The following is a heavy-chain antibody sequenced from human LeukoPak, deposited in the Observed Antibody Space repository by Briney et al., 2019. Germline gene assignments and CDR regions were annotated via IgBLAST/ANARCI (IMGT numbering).Heavy chain of an antibody. CDR1: GYSFTSYW. CDR3: ARQKHSSSCYQSDY. CDR2: IYPGDSDT. D-gene: IGHD6-13*01. V-gene: IGHV5-51*01. Sequence: GVSLKISCKGSGYSFTSYWIGWVGQMPGKGLEWMGMIYPGDSDTRYSPSFQGQVTISADKSISTAYLQWSSLKASDTAMYHCARQKHSSSCYQSDYCGQETLVTVSS. J-gene: IGHJ4*02.